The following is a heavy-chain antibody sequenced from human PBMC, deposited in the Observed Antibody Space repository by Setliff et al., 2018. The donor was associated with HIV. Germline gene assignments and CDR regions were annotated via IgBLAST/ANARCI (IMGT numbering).Heavy chain of an antibody. CDR1: GGSISRYY. Sequence: SETLSLTCTVSGGSISRYYWSWIRQPPGKGLEWIGYIYYSGSTNYNPSLKSRVTISVDTSKNQFSLKLSSVTAADTAVYYCARTSEYDFGLTKYLDYWGQGTLVTVSS. CDR3: ARTSEYDFGLTKYLDY. V-gene: IGHV4-59*08. CDR2: IYYSGST. J-gene: IGHJ4*02. D-gene: IGHD3-3*01.